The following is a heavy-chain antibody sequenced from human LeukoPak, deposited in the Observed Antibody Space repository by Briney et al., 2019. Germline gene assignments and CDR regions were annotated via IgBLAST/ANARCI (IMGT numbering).Heavy chain of an antibody. CDR1: GFSFSTTW. D-gene: IGHD3-10*01. Sequence: GGSVRLSCAASGFSFSTTWMHWVRQVPGKGLVWVSRIQGDGSGIIYADSVKGRFTISRDNAKNTLYLQMNSLSDEDTAVYYCVRDWFLALDYWGQGTLVTVSS. J-gene: IGHJ4*02. CDR3: VRDWFLALDY. CDR2: IQGDGSGI. V-gene: IGHV3-74*01.